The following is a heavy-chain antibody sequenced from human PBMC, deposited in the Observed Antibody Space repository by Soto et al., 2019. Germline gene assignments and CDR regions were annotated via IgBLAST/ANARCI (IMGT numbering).Heavy chain of an antibody. V-gene: IGHV1-18*04. J-gene: IGHJ5*02. Sequence: QAQLVQSGAEVRKPGASVKVSCKASGFTFTKFGISWVRQAPGQGLEWMGWINPYNSNTRYTQKLQGRVTMTADTSTSTAYMELTSLSSDDTAMYYCARDSMSPSCISTSCPRGGWFDPWGQGSLLIVSS. D-gene: IGHD2-2*01. CDR3: ARDSMSPSCISTSCPRGGWFDP. CDR1: GFTFTKFG. CDR2: INPYNSNT.